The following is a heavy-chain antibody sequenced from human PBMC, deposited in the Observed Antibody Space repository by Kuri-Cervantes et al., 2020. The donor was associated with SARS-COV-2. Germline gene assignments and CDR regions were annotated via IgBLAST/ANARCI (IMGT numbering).Heavy chain of an antibody. CDR2: IYSGGST. J-gene: IGHJ4*02. V-gene: IGHV3-53*05. CDR3: ANSLLLSLDY. Sequence: ETLSLTCAASGFTVSSNYMSWVRQAPGKGLEWVSVIYSGGSTYYADSVKGRFTISRDNSKNTLYLQMNSLRVEDTAVYYCANSLLLSLDYWGQGTLVTVSS. CDR1: GFTVSSNY. D-gene: IGHD1-26*01.